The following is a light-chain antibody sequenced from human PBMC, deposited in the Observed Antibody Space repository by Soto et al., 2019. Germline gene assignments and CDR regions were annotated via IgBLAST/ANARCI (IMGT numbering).Light chain of an antibody. V-gene: IGKV1-39*01. CDR3: PQSTGIPYT. Sequence: DIQMTQSPSSLSASVGDRVTITSRACQTIDTYLNWYQQNPGKGPKLLIYTASTLQNRVPSRFSGSGSGTDFTLNISSLQPEDVATYYCPQSTGIPYTFGQGTKLEIK. CDR1: QTIDTY. J-gene: IGKJ2*01. CDR2: TAS.